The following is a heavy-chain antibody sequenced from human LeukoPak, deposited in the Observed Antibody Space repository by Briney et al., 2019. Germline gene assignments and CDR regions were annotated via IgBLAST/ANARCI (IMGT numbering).Heavy chain of an antibody. D-gene: IGHD3-22*01. V-gene: IGHV5-51*03. Sequence: MSGESLKISCKGSGYSFTSYWIGWVRQMPGKGLEWMGIIYPGDSDTRYSPSFQGQVTISADKSISTAYLQWSSLKASDTAMYYCARGRNYSDSSGYGGAFDIWSQGTMVTVSS. J-gene: IGHJ3*02. CDR3: ARGRNYSDSSGYGGAFDI. CDR2: IYPGDSDT. CDR1: GYSFTSYW.